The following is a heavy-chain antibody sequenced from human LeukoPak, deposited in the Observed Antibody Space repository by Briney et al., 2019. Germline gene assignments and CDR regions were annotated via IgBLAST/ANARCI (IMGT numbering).Heavy chain of an antibody. Sequence: ASVKVSCKASGYTFTSYEVNWVRQATGQGLEWMGWMNPNSDDTGYAQKFQGRVTMTRDTSISTAYMELSSLRSEDTAVYYCARGLAVAGTGYWGQGTLVTVSS. CDR3: ARGLAVAGTGY. V-gene: IGHV1-8*01. D-gene: IGHD6-13*01. J-gene: IGHJ4*02. CDR1: GYTFTSYE. CDR2: MNPNSDDT.